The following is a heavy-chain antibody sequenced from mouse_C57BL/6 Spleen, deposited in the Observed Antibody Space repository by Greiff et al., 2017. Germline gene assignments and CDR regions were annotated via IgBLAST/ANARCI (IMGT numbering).Heavy chain of an antibody. Sequence: VKLMESGPGLVAPSQSLSITCTVSGFSLTSYGVSWVRQPPGQGLEWLGVIWGDGSTNYHSALISRLSISKDNSKSRVFLKLNSLQTDDTATYYCAKQGITTVVADWYFDVWGTGTTVTVSS. CDR1: GFSLTSYG. J-gene: IGHJ1*03. CDR3: AKQGITTVVADWYFDV. CDR2: IWGDGST. D-gene: IGHD1-1*01. V-gene: IGHV2-3*01.